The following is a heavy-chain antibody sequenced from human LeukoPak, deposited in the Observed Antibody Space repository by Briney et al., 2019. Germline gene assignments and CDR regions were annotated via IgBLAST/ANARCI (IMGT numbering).Heavy chain of an antibody. CDR3: AKYYYDSSGYGY. D-gene: IGHD3-22*01. CDR2: ISYDGSNK. V-gene: IGHV3-30*18. CDR1: GFTFSSYG. J-gene: IGHJ4*02. Sequence: GGSLRLSCAASGFTFSSYGMHWVRQAPGKGLEWVAVISYDGSNKYYADSVKGRFTISRDNSKNTLYLQMNSLRAEDTAVYYCAKYYYDSSGYGYWGQGTLATVSS.